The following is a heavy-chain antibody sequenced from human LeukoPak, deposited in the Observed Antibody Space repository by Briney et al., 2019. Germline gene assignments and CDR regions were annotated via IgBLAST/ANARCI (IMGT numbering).Heavy chain of an antibody. J-gene: IGHJ6*03. CDR2: MNPNSGNT. V-gene: IGHV1-8*03. CDR1: GYTFTGYD. D-gene: IGHD2-15*01. CDR3: ARARRANIVVVVAGYYYYMDV. Sequence: ASVKVSCKASGYTFTGYDINWVRQATGQGLEWMGWMNPNSGNTGYAQKFQGRVTITRNTSISTAYMELSSLRSEDTAVYYCARARRANIVVVVAGYYYYMDVWGKGTTVTVSS.